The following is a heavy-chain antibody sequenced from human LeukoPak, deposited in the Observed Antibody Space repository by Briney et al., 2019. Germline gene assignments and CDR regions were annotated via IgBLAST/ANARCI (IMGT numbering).Heavy chain of an antibody. V-gene: IGHV3-48*01. D-gene: IGHD3-3*01. J-gene: IGHJ6*03. CDR1: GFTFSSYS. CDR2: ISRSSSTI. CDR3: ARDGTVLRFLEWFYYMDV. Sequence: PGGSLRLSCAASGFTFSSYSMNWVRQAPGKGLEWVSYISRSSSTIYYADSVKGRFTISRDNAKNSLYLQMNSLRAEDTAVYYCARDGTVLRFLEWFYYMDVWGKGTTVTVSS.